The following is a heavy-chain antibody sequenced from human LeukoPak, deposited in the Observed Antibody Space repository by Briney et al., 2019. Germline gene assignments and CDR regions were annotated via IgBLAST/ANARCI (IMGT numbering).Heavy chain of an antibody. CDR3: ARAYCGGDCYPHDAFDI. CDR2: ISGSGGST. V-gene: IGHV3-23*01. J-gene: IGHJ3*02. Sequence: GGSLRLSCAASGFTFSSYAMSWVRQAPGKGLEWVSAISGSGGSTYYADSVKGRFTISRDNSKNTLYLQMNSLRAEDTAVYYCARAYCGGDCYPHDAFDIWGQGTMDTVSS. D-gene: IGHD2-21*02. CDR1: GFTFSSYA.